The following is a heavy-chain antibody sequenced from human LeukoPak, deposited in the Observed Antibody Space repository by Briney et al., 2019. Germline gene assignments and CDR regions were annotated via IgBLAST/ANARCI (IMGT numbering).Heavy chain of an antibody. V-gene: IGHV3-21*01. J-gene: IGHJ4*02. Sequence: GGSLRLSCAASGFTFSSYSMNWVRQAPGKGLEWVSSMSINSGLKYHADSVKGRFTISRDNAKNSLYLQMNSLRAEDTAVYHCAREFEYRTSGAGYWGQGTLVTVSS. CDR2: MSINSGLK. CDR1: GFTFSSYS. CDR3: AREFEYRTSGAGY. D-gene: IGHD6-6*01.